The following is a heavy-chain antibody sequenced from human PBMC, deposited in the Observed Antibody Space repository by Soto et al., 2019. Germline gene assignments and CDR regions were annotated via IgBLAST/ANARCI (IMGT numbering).Heavy chain of an antibody. V-gene: IGHV1-18*01. CDR1: GYTFTGQG. CDR3: ARDGGGIGIAAIDY. D-gene: IGHD6-13*01. CDR2: ISGYNGNT. Sequence: QVQLGQSGAEVKKPGASVKVSCKASGYTFTGQGISRVRQAPGQGLEWMGWISGYNGNTNYAQKFQGRVTMTTDTSTSTAYMELRSLRSDDTAVYYCARDGGGIGIAAIDYWGQGTLVTVSS. J-gene: IGHJ4*02.